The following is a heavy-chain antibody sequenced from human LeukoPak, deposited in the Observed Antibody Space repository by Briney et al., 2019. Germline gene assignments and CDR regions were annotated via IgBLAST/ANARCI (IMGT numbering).Heavy chain of an antibody. CDR1: GFIFSNYG. V-gene: IGHV3-30*02. Sequence: GGSLRLSCAASGFIFSNYGMHWVRQAPGKGLEWVAFIWYDGSNKYYPDSVKGRFTISRDKSKNRLFLQMNSLRHEDTAVYYCAKDFAPYDGVGLLDYWGQGTQVTVSS. CDR3: AKDFAPYDGVGLLDY. CDR2: IWYDGSNK. J-gene: IGHJ4*02. D-gene: IGHD3-16*01.